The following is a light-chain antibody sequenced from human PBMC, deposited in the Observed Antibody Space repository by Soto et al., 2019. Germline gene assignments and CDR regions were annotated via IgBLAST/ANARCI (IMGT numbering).Light chain of an antibody. Sequence: EIVLTQSPGTLSLSPGERVTLSCRASQSVSSRYLAWYQQRPGQAPRLLIYGASTRATGIPDRFSGSASGTDFTLTISRLEPEDFVVYYCQQYGTSPPRYTFGQGTKLEIK. V-gene: IGKV3-20*01. CDR2: GAS. J-gene: IGKJ2*01. CDR3: QQYGTSPPRYT. CDR1: QSVSSRY.